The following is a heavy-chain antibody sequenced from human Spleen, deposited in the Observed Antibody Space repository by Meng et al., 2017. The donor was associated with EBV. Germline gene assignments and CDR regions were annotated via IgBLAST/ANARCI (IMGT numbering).Heavy chain of an antibody. CDR3: ASESGRGFTPDY. CDR1: GDTFRRDA. D-gene: IGHD3-10*01. J-gene: IGHJ4*02. CDR2: LIPMVGAP. Sequence: LGFCVEGKKPGSSLNVSVRTSGDTFRRDAVSCVRQAPGQGLEWMGGLIPMVGAPHYAQKFQGRVTIIADESTSTHSMELNSLRSEDTAMYYCASESGRGFTPDYWGQGTLVTVSS. V-gene: IGHV1-69*01.